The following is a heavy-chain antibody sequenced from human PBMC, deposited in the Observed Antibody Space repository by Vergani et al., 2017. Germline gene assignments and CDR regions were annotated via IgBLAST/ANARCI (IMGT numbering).Heavy chain of an antibody. Sequence: QVQLQQWGAGLLKPSETLSLTCAVYGGSFSGYYWSWIRQPPGKGLEWIGEINHSGSTNYNPSLKSRVTISVDTSKNQFSLKLSSVTAADTAVYYCARVQELYDFWSGYRVRYYYYMDVWGKVTTVTVSS. CDR3: ARVQELYDFWSGYRVRYYYYMDV. J-gene: IGHJ6*03. D-gene: IGHD3-3*01. V-gene: IGHV4-34*01. CDR2: INHSGST. CDR1: GGSFSGYY.